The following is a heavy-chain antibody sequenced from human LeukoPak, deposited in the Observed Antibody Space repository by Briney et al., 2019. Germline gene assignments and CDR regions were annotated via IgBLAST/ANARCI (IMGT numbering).Heavy chain of an antibody. Sequence: PGGSLRLSCAASGFTVSSNYMSWVRQAPGKGLEWVSVIYSGGSTYYADSVKGRFTISRDNSKNTLYLQMNSLTAEDTAVYYCARGGYSGTYFFDYWGQGTLVTVSS. D-gene: IGHD1-26*01. CDR3: ARGGYSGTYFFDY. CDR2: IYSGGST. CDR1: GFTVSSNY. V-gene: IGHV3-53*01. J-gene: IGHJ4*02.